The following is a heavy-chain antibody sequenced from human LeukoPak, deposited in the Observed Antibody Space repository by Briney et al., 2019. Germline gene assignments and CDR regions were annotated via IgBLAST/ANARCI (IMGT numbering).Heavy chain of an antibody. D-gene: IGHD3-10*01. J-gene: IGHJ6*03. CDR3: ARDLHGETTGYYYYYYMDV. CDR2: ISSSSSYI. CDR1: GFTFSSYS. V-gene: IGHV3-21*01. Sequence: GGSLRLSCAASGFTFSSYSMNWVRQAPGKGLEWVSSISSSSSYISYADSVKGRFTISRDNAKNSLYLQMNSLRAEDTAVYYCARDLHGETTGYYYYYYMDVWGKGTTVTVSS.